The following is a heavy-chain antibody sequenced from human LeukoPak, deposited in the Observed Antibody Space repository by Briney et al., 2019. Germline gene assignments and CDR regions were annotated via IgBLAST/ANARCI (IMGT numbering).Heavy chain of an antibody. CDR1: GGTFSSYA. V-gene: IGHV1-69*13. J-gene: IGHJ5*02. CDR2: IIPIFGTA. Sequence: SVKVSCKASGGTFSSYAISWVRQAPGQGLEWMGGIIPIFGTANYAQKFQGRVTITADESTSTAYMELSSLRSDDTAVYYCARVGGYCSSTSCYGYWFDPWGQGTLVTVSS. D-gene: IGHD2-2*01. CDR3: ARVGGYCSSTSCYGYWFDP.